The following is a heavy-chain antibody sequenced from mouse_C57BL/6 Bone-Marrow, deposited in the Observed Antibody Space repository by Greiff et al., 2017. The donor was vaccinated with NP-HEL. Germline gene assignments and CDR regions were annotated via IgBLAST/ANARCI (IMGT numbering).Heavy chain of an antibody. D-gene: IGHD1-1*01. V-gene: IGHV1-4*01. CDR2: INPSSGYT. J-gene: IGHJ4*01. CDR1: GYTFTSYT. CDR3: ARLLRDYYAMDY. Sequence: VQLVESGAELARPGASVKMSCKASGYTFTSYTMHWVKQRPGQGLEWIGYINPSSGYTKYNQKFKDKATLTADKSSSTAYMQLSSLTSEDSAVYYCARLLRDYYAMDYWGQGTAVTVSS.